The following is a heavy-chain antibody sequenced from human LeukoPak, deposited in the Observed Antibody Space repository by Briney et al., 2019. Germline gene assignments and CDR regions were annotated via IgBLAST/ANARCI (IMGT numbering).Heavy chain of an antibody. D-gene: IGHD7-27*01. CDR3: ARTMWGFDY. Sequence: GGSLRLSCASSGFAFSDYEMNWVRQAPGKGLEWVSYISSSGSIIYYADSVKGRFTISRDNAKRPLFLQMNSLRVEDTAVYYCARTMWGFDYWGQGTLVTVSS. J-gene: IGHJ4*02. CDR2: ISSSGSII. V-gene: IGHV3-48*03. CDR1: GFAFSDYE.